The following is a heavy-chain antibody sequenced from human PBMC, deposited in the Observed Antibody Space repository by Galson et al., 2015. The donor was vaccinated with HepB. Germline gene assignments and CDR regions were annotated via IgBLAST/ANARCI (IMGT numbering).Heavy chain of an antibody. J-gene: IGHJ4*02. Sequence: SLRLSCAASGVTFSNYGFHWVRQAPGKGLEWVTVISYDGRTKYYADSVTGRFTISRDNSKNMVYLQMNSLRAEDTALYYCAKDPYLYSALAGTMAGFDYWGQGTLVTVSS. CDR1: GVTFSNYG. V-gene: IGHV3-30*18. CDR3: AKDPYLYSALAGTMAGFDY. CDR2: ISYDGRTK. D-gene: IGHD6-19*01.